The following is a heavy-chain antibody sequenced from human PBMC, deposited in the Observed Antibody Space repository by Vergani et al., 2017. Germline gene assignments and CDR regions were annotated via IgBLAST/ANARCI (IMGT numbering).Heavy chain of an antibody. J-gene: IGHJ4*02. CDR3: ARDWGPWDIVVVGNY. Sequence: QVQLVESGGGVVQPGRSLRLSCAASGFPFSSYAMHWVRQAPGKGLEWVAVISYDGSNKYYADSVKGRFTISRDNSKNTLYLQMNSLRAEDTAVYYCARDWGPWDIVVVGNYWGQGTLVTVSS. D-gene: IGHD2-2*01. CDR2: ISYDGSNK. V-gene: IGHV3-30-3*01. CDR1: GFPFSSYA.